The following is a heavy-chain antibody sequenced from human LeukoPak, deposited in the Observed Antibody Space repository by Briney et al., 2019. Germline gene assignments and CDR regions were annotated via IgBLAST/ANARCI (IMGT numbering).Heavy chain of an antibody. CDR1: GYTFTSYG. CDR2: ISAYNGNT. CDR3: ARDTPEISDCSSTSCPGAFDI. V-gene: IGHV1-18*01. D-gene: IGHD2-2*01. Sequence: ASVKVSCKASGYTFTSYGISWVRQAPGQGLEWMGWISAYNGNTNYAQKLQGRVTVTTDTSTSTAYMELRSLRSDDTAVYYCARDTPEISDCSSTSCPGAFDIWGQGTMVTVSS. J-gene: IGHJ3*02.